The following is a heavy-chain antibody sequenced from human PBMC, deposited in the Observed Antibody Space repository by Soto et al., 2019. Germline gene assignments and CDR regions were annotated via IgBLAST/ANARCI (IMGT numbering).Heavy chain of an antibody. CDR2: IIPILRMA. CDR3: APSYGSGSAHFDY. Sequence: QVQLVQSGAEVKMPGSSVKVSCTASGGTFTSYTFSWVRQVPGQGLEWMGRIIPILRMADFAQKFQGRVTINAVESTSTVYMKLSSLRSEDTAVYYCAPSYGSGSAHFDYWGQGTLVTVS. J-gene: IGHJ4*02. D-gene: IGHD3-10*01. CDR1: GGTFTSYT. V-gene: IGHV1-69*02.